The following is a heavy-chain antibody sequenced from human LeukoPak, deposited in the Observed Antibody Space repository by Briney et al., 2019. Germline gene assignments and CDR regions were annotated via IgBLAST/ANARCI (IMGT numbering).Heavy chain of an antibody. Sequence: SETLSLTCTVSGGSISRYYWSWIRQPPGKGLEWIGYIYYSGSTNYNPSLKSRVTISVDTSKNQFSLKLSSVTAADTAVYYCAASGGSPDAFDIWGQGTMVTVSS. D-gene: IGHD3-16*01. CDR3: AASGGSPDAFDI. J-gene: IGHJ3*02. CDR1: GGSISRYY. CDR2: IYYSGST. V-gene: IGHV4-59*01.